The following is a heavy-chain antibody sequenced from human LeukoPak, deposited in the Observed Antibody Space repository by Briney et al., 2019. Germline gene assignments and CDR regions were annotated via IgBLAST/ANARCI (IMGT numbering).Heavy chain of an antibody. V-gene: IGHV3-23*01. Sequence: GGSLRLSCAASGFTFSSYAMSWVRQAPGKGLECVSTISGSGGRTYYADSVKGRFTTSRDNSKDTLYLQMNSLRAEDTAVYYCALYCSYTYCPFDYWGQGTLVTVSS. CDR2: ISGSGGRT. D-gene: IGHD2-15*01. J-gene: IGHJ4*02. CDR1: GFTFSSYA. CDR3: ALYCSYTYCPFDY.